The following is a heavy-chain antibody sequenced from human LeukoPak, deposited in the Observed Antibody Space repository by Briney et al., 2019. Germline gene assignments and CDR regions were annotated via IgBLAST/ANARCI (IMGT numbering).Heavy chain of an antibody. J-gene: IGHJ4*02. D-gene: IGHD3-9*01. CDR1: GFTFSDYY. V-gene: IGHV3-11*04. CDR3: ARGGLRYFDWPLDY. CDR2: ITSSGSTI. Sequence: GGSLRLSCAASGFTFSDYYMSWIRQAPGKGLAWVSYITSSGSTIYYADSVKGRFTISRDNAKNSLYLQMNSLRPGDTAVYYCARGGLRYFDWPLDYWGQGTLVTVSS.